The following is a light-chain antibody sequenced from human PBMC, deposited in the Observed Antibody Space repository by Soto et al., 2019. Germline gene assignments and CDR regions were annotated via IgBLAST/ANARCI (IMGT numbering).Light chain of an antibody. Sequence: QLVLTQPPSASGTPGQRVTISCSGSSSNIGSNTVNWYQQLPGTAPKLLIYSNNQRPSGVPDRFSGSKSGTSASLAISGLQSEDEADYYCAAWDDSLTGYVVFGEGTKLTVL. CDR1: SSNIGSNT. J-gene: IGLJ2*01. CDR3: AAWDDSLTGYVV. CDR2: SNN. V-gene: IGLV1-44*01.